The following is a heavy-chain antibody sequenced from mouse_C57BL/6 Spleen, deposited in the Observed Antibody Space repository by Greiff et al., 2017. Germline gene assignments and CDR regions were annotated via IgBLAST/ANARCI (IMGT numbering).Heavy chain of an antibody. D-gene: IGHD2-4*01. CDR2: IWSDGST. V-gene: IGHV2-6-1*01. CDR1: GFSLTSYG. J-gene: IGHJ1*03. Sequence: VQLQESGPGLVAPSQSLSITCTVSGFSLTSYGVHWVRQPPGKGLEWLVVIWSDGSTTYNSALKSRLSISKENSKSQVFLKMNSLQTDDTAMYYCARHGDYVWYFDVWGTGTTVTVSS. CDR3: ARHGDYVWYFDV.